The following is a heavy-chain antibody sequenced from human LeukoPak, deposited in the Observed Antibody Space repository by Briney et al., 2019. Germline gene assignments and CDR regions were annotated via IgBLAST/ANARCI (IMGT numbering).Heavy chain of an antibody. CDR3: AREFHY. CDR2: IYPCGTT. Sequence: PSETLSLTCTVSGGSSSSGNSYWTWIRQPAGKGLEWIGLIYPCGTTNYNPSLKSRLTISLDTSKNQFSLRLTSVTAADTAIYYCAREFHYWGQGTLVTVSS. V-gene: IGHV4-61*02. J-gene: IGHJ4*02. CDR1: GGSSSSGNSY.